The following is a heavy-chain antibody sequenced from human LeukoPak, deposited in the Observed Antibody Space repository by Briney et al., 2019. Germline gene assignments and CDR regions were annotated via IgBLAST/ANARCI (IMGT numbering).Heavy chain of an antibody. CDR2: ISPYNSNT. CDR3: AREESIGSYQFLHDY. V-gene: IGHV1-18*01. Sequence: ASVKVSCKASGYTFINYGISWVRQAPGQGLEWMGWISPYNSNTKYLQKFQGRVTMTTDTSTSTAYVEVRSLRSDDTAVYYCAREESIGSYQFLHDYWGQGTLVTVSP. J-gene: IGHJ4*02. CDR1: GYTFINYG. D-gene: IGHD1-26*01.